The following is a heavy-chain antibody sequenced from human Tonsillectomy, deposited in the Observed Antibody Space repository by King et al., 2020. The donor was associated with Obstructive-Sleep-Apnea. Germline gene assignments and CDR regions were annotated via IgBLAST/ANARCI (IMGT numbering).Heavy chain of an antibody. D-gene: IGHD6-19*01. J-gene: IGHJ5*02. CDR3: ARDHSSGWRSWFDP. Sequence: QLVQSGGGLVKPGGSLRLSCAASGFTFSDFYMSWIRQAPGKGLEWGSYISCSGSTIYYADSVKGRLTISRDNAKNSLDLQMNSLRAEDTAVYYCARDHSSGWRSWFDPWGQGTLVTVSS. CDR2: ISCSGSTI. V-gene: IGHV3-11*01. CDR1: GFTFSDFY.